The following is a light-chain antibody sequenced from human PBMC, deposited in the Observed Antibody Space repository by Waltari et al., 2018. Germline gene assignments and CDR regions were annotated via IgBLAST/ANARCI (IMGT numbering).Light chain of an antibody. CDR1: QSLLHSNGYNY. Sequence: DIVMTQSPLSLPVTPGEPASISCRSSQSLLHSNGYNYLDWYLQKPGQSPRLLFYLGSNRASGVPYRFSGSGSGTDFTLQISRVEAEDVGVYYCMQALQIPDTFGQGTKLEIK. J-gene: IGKJ2*01. V-gene: IGKV2-28*01. CDR2: LGS. CDR3: MQALQIPDT.